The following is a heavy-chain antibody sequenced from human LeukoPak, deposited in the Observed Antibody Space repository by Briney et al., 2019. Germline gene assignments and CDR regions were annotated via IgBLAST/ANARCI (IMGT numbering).Heavy chain of an antibody. CDR3: ARGGYSSFDY. CDR2: TYYRSKWNT. CDR1: GDSLSNNNVA. V-gene: IGHV6-1*01. J-gene: IGHJ4*02. Sequence: SQTLSLTCAISGDSLSNNNVAWNWIRQSPSRGLEWLGRTYYRSKWNTDYAVSVKSRITINSDTSKNQFSLQLNSVTPEDTAVYLCARGGYSSFDYLDQGNLVNVSS. D-gene: IGHD6-13*01.